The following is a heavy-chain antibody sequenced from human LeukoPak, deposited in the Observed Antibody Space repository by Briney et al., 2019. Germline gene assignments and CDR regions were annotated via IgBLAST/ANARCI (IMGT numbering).Heavy chain of an antibody. CDR1: GFTFSSYA. Sequence: GGSLRLSCAASGFTFSSYAMSWVRQAPGKGLEWVSAISSSSSYIYYADSVKGRFTISRDNAKNSLYLQMNSLRAEDTAVYYCAKERGRYSGSYYRSDAFDIWGQGTMVTVSS. CDR2: ISSSSSYI. CDR3: AKERGRYSGSYYRSDAFDI. V-gene: IGHV3-21*01. D-gene: IGHD1-26*01. J-gene: IGHJ3*02.